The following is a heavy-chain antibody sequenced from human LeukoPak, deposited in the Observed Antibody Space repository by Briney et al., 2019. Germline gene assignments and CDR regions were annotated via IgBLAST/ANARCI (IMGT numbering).Heavy chain of an antibody. CDR1: GYTFTGYY. CDR3: ARAPITMVRGVEDAFDI. D-gene: IGHD3-10*01. V-gene: IGHV1-2*02. Sequence: ASVKVSCKASGYTFTGYYMHWVRQAPGQGLEWMGWINPNSGGTNYAQKFRGRVTMTRDTSVSTAYMELSRLRSDDTAVYYCARAPITMVRGVEDAFDIWGQGTMVTVSS. CDR2: INPNSGGT. J-gene: IGHJ3*02.